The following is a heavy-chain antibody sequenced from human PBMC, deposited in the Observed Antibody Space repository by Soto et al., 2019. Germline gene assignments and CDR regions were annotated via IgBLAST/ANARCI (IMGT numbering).Heavy chain of an antibody. J-gene: IGHJ5*02. CDR3: ARVVAAAGTRWFDP. CDR2: IYYSGST. Sequence: QVHLQESGPGLVKPSQTLSLTCTVSGGSISSGGYYWSWIRQHPGKGLEWIGYIYYSGSTYYNPSLKSRVTISVDTSKNQFSLKLSSVTAADTAVYYCARVVAAAGTRWFDPWGQGTLVTVSS. D-gene: IGHD6-13*01. CDR1: GGSISSGGYY. V-gene: IGHV4-31*03.